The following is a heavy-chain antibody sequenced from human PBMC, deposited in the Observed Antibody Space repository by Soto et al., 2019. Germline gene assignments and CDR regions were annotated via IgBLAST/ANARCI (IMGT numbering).Heavy chain of an antibody. CDR3: ARRYGGNFDY. CDR1: SSSIRSYY. J-gene: IGHJ4*02. Sequence: SETLSLTCSASSSSIRSYYWSWIRQPPGKGLEWIGYIYHSGSTYYNPSLKSRVTISVDRSKNQFSLKLSSVTAADTAVYYCARRYGGNFDYWGQGTLVTVSS. D-gene: IGHD3-16*01. CDR2: IYHSGST. V-gene: IGHV4-59*01.